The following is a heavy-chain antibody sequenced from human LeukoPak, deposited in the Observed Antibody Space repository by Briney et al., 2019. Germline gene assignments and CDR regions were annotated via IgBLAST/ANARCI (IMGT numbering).Heavy chain of an antibody. J-gene: IGHJ4*02. Sequence: GGSLRLSCAASGFTFISYAMHWVRQAPGKGLEYVSAISSNGGSTYYANSVNGRFTISRDNSNNPLYLQMGSLKAADMALYYCARVTSLLVLDYWGQGTLVTVSS. CDR3: ARVTSLLVLDY. V-gene: IGHV3-64*01. CDR2: ISSNGGST. CDR1: GFTFISYA. D-gene: IGHD2-8*01.